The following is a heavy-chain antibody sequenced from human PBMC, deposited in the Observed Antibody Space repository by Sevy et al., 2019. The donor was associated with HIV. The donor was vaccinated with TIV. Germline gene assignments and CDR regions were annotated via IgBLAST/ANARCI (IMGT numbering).Heavy chain of an antibody. V-gene: IGHV4-59*08. D-gene: IGHD1-1*01. J-gene: IGHJ5*01. CDR1: GGSITSLY. CDR3: ADENAGGIGDS. CDR2: IYYNGNT. Sequence: SETLSLTCTVSGGSITSLYWGWIRQPPGKGLEWIANIYYNGNTNYNPSLKSRVTISLDTSKNQFSLRLSSVTAADTAIYYGADENAGGIGDSWGQGTLVTVSS.